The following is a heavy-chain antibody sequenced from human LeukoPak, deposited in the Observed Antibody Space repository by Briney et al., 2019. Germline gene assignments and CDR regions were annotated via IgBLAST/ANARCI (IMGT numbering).Heavy chain of an antibody. CDR3: ARSVRSRGYGTFDS. J-gene: IGHJ4*02. CDR1: GYSFSNYW. CDR2: IYPGDSEI. V-gene: IGHV5-51*01. D-gene: IGHD5-12*01. Sequence: GESLKISCKGSGYSFSNYWIAWVRQMPGKGLEWMGIIYPGDSEIRYSPSFQGQVTMSADKSISTAYLQWSTLKASDTAMYFCARSVRSRGYGTFDSWGQGTLVTVSS.